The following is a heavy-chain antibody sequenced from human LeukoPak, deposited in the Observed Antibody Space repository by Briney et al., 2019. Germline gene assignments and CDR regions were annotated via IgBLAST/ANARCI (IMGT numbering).Heavy chain of an antibody. CDR2: IYYSGST. J-gene: IGHJ4*02. Sequence: SETLSLTCTVSGYSISSGYYWGWIRQPPGKGLEWIGYIYYSGSTNYNPSLKSRVTISVDTSKNQFSLKLSSVTAADTAVYYCARETVLRYIDYWGQGTLVTVSS. V-gene: IGHV4-38-2*02. CDR3: ARETVLRYIDY. CDR1: GYSISSGYY. D-gene: IGHD3-9*01.